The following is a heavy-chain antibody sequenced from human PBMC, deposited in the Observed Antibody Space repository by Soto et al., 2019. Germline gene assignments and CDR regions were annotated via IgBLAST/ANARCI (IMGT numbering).Heavy chain of an antibody. J-gene: IGHJ5*02. Sequence: SETLSLTCSVSGDSISNSRFYWAWIRQPPGEGLEWIGSIYHTGNAYYNPSLKSRVTISVGTSKNQFSLKLTSVTAADAALYYCARDFFDSSDYTTNWFDPWGQGTLVTVSS. CDR1: GDSISNSRFY. V-gene: IGHV4-39*01. D-gene: IGHD3-22*01. CDR3: ARDFFDSSDYTTNWFDP. CDR2: IYHTGNA.